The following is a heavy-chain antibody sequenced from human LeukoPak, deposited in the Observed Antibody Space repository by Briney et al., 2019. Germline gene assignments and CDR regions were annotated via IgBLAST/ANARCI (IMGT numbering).Heavy chain of an antibody. D-gene: IGHD3-9*01. Sequence: ASVKVSCKASGYTFTSYDINWVRQATGQGLEWMGWMNPNSGNTGYAQKFQGRVTMTRNTSISTAYMELSSLRSEDTAVYYCARDTYDILTGYPKLNFDYWGQGTLVTVSS. CDR2: MNPNSGNT. J-gene: IGHJ4*02. CDR1: GYTFTSYD. CDR3: ARDTYDILTGYPKLNFDY. V-gene: IGHV1-8*01.